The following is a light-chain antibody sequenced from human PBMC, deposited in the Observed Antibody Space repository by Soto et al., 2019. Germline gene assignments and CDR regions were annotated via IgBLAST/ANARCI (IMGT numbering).Light chain of an antibody. J-gene: IGKJ5*01. CDR1: QSVSSN. V-gene: IGKV3-15*01. CDR3: QQYNNYLLT. CDR2: GAS. Sequence: EIVMTQSPATLSVSPGERATLSCRASQSVSSNLAWYQQKPGQAPRLLIYGASTQATGIPARFGGSASGTEFTLTISSLQSEDFAFYYCQQYNNYLLTLGQGTRLEI.